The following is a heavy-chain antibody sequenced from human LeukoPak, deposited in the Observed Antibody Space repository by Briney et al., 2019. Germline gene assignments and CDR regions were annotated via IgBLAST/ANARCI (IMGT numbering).Heavy chain of an antibody. D-gene: IGHD6-19*01. CDR3: ARSIAVATTFDY. CDR1: GYGFTNYR. Sequence: GESLKISCKGSGYGFTNYRISWVRQMPGKGLEWIGRIDPSDSYTNYRPSFRGHVTISADKSISTAYLQWSSLKASDTAMYYCARSIAVATTFDYWGQGTLVTVSS. CDR2: IDPSDSYT. J-gene: IGHJ4*02. V-gene: IGHV5-10-1*01.